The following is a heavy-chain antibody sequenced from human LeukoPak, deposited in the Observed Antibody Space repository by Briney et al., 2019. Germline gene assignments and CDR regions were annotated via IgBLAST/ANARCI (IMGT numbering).Heavy chain of an antibody. D-gene: IGHD3-10*02. CDR3: AELGITMIGGV. CDR2: ISSSGSTI. J-gene: IGHJ6*04. Sequence: GGSLRLSCAASGFTFSSCEMYWVRQAPRQGLEWVSYISSSGSTIYYADSVKGRFTISRDNAKNSLYLQMNSLRAEDTAVYYCAELGITMIGGVWGKGTTVTISS. CDR1: GFTFSSCE. V-gene: IGHV3-48*03.